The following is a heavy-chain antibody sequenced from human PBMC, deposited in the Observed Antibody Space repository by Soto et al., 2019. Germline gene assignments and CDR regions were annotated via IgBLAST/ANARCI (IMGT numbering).Heavy chain of an antibody. CDR2: ISDDGSNK. V-gene: IGHV3-30*18. Sequence: QVQLVESGGGVVQPGRSLSLSCAASGFTLSSYDIHWVRQAPGKGLEWVAFISDDGSNKYYADSVKGRFTVSRDNSKNTLYLQMNSLRAEDTAVYYCAKLTGESYWGQGTLVTVSS. J-gene: IGHJ4*02. CDR3: AKLTGESY. D-gene: IGHD7-27*01. CDR1: GFTLSSYD.